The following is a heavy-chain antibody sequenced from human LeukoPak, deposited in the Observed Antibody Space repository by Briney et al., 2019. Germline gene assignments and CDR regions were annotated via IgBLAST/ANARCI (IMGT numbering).Heavy chain of an antibody. CDR3: ARSRLLMTSYFDY. CDR1: GGTFSSYA. V-gene: IGHV1-69*13. CDR2: IIPIFGTA. Sequence: SVKVSRKASGGTFSSYAISWVRQAPGQGLEWMGGIIPIFGTANYAQKFQGRVTITADESTSTAYMELSSLRSEDTAVYYCARSRLLMTSYFDYWGQGTLVTVSS. J-gene: IGHJ4*02. D-gene: IGHD3-22*01.